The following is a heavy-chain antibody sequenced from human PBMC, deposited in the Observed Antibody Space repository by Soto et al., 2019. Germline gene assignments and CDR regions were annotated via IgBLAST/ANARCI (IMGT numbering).Heavy chain of an antibody. CDR2: IYYSGTT. J-gene: IGHJ4*02. CDR1: GGSFSGYY. D-gene: IGHD3-10*01. Sequence: SETLSLTCAVYGGSFSGYYWGWIRQPPGKGLEWIGFIYYSGTTYYNPSLKSRVTISIDASHFSLRLSSVTAADTAVYYCARRIYGSGSSFDYWGQGIMVTVSS. CDR3: ARRIYGSGSSFDY. V-gene: IGHV4-34*01.